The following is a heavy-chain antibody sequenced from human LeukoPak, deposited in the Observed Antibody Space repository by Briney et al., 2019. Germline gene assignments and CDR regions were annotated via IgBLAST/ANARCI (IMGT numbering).Heavy chain of an antibody. D-gene: IGHD2-8*02. CDR3: ARLFGGVTTFDY. J-gene: IGHJ4*02. Sequence: GGSLRLSCVASGFTFGNFWMSWVRQPPGRGLQWVASMRGDGSYIYYVESVKGRFTISRDNARNSLYLQMSSLRAEDTAIYYCARLFGGVTTFDYWGQGALVTVSS. V-gene: IGHV3-7*01. CDR2: MRGDGSYI. CDR1: GFTFGNFW.